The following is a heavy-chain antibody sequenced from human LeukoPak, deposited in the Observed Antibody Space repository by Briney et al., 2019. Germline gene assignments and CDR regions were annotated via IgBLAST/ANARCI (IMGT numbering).Heavy chain of an antibody. CDR2: ITASGTAM. J-gene: IGHJ4*02. CDR3: ARDKIVGATIFDY. Sequence: GGSLRLSCAASGFTFSSYSMNWVRQAPGKGLEWVSHITASGTAMFYADSVKGRFTISRDNAKNSLYLQMNSLRAEDTAVYYCARDKIVGATIFDYWGQGTLVTVSS. CDR1: GFTFSSYS. V-gene: IGHV3-48*04. D-gene: IGHD1-26*01.